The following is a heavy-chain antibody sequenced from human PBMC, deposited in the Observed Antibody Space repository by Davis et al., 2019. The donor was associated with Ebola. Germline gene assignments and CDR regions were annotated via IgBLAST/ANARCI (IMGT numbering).Heavy chain of an antibody. D-gene: IGHD1-26*01. J-gene: IGHJ3*02. CDR1: GLTSSSYG. V-gene: IGHV3-30*03. CDR2: ISYDGSNK. CDR3: ARDLSEWELLYAFDI. Sequence: PGGSLRLSCAASGLTSSSYGMHWVRQAPGKGLEWVAVISYDGSNKYYADSVTGRLTISRDNSKNTLYLQMNSLRAEDTAVYYCARDLSEWELLYAFDIWGQGTMVTVSS.